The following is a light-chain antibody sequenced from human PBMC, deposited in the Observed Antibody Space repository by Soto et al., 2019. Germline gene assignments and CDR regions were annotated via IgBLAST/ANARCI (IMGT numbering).Light chain of an antibody. J-gene: IGLJ1*01. CDR3: NSYTSGTTLV. CDR2: DVS. CDR1: SSDVGGYNY. V-gene: IGLV2-14*03. Sequence: QYALTQPASVSGSPGQSITISCTGTSSDVGGYNYVSWYQQHPGKAPKLMIYDVSNRPSGVSNRFSGSKSGNTASLTISGLQAEDEADYYCNSYTSGTTLVFGTGTKVTVL.